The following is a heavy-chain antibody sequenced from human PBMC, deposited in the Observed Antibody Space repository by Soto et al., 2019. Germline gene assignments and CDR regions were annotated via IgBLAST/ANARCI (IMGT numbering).Heavy chain of an antibody. CDR2: IYYSGST. CDR1: GCSISSSSYY. CDR3: ARYCSQSRPDAFDI. D-gene: IGHD2-15*01. Sequence: SETLSLTCTVSGCSISSSSYYWGWIRQPPGKGLEWIGSIYYSGSTYYNPSLKRRVTISVDTPKNQFSLKLSYVNAADTAVYYCARYCSQSRPDAFDIWGQGTMVTVSS. J-gene: IGHJ3*02. V-gene: IGHV4-39*01.